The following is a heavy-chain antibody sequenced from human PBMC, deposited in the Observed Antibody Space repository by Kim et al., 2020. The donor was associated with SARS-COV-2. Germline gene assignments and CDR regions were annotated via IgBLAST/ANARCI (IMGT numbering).Heavy chain of an antibody. D-gene: IGHD3-3*01. Sequence: GGSLRLSCAASGFTFSDYYMSWIRQAPGNGLEWVSYISSSGSTIYYADSVKGRFTISRDNAKNSLYLQLNSLRAEDTAVYYCARDDPTYAFLYYFDYWGQGTLVTVSS. V-gene: IGHV3-11*01. J-gene: IGHJ4*02. CDR2: ISSSGSTI. CDR1: GFTFSDYY. CDR3: ARDDPTYAFLYYFDY.